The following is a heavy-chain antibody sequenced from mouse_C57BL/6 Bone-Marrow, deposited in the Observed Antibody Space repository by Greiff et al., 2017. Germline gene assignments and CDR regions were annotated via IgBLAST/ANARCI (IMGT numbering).Heavy chain of an antibody. CDR3: FNGGDSNYVLYWYFDV. CDR1: GFNIKDYY. D-gene: IGHD2-5*01. Sequence: EVQLQQSGAELVRPGASVKLSCTASGFNIKDYYMHWVKQRPEQGLEWIGRIDPEDGDTEYAPKFQGKATMTADTSSNTAYLQFSSLTSEDTAVYYGFNGGDSNYVLYWYFDVWGTGTTVTVSS. J-gene: IGHJ1*03. V-gene: IGHV14-1*01. CDR2: IDPEDGDT.